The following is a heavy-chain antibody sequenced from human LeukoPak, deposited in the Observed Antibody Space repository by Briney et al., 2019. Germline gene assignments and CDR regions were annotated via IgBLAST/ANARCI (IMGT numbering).Heavy chain of an antibody. Sequence: LGGSLRLSCAASGFTYSSYAMSWVRQAPGKGLEWVSAISGSGNNTYYADSVKGRFTISRDTSKNTLYLQMNSLRAEDTAVYYCAKGSGYTYGYPGYWGQGTLVTVSS. V-gene: IGHV3-23*01. CDR3: AKGSGYTYGYPGY. D-gene: IGHD5-18*01. J-gene: IGHJ4*02. CDR2: ISGSGNNT. CDR1: GFTYSSYA.